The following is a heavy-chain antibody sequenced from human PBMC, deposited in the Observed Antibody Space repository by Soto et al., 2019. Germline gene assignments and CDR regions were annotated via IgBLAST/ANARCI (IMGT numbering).Heavy chain of an antibody. CDR3: ARGCELEDIVVVVAAFPCS. CDR1: GYSFTSYW. Sequence: PGESLKISCKGSGYSFTSYWISWVRQMPGKGLEWMGRIDPSDSYTNYSPSFQGHVTISADKSISTAYLQWSSLKASDTAMYYCARGCELEDIVVVVAAFPCSWGQGTLVTVSS. D-gene: IGHD2-15*01. V-gene: IGHV5-10-1*01. J-gene: IGHJ5*02. CDR2: IDPSDSYT.